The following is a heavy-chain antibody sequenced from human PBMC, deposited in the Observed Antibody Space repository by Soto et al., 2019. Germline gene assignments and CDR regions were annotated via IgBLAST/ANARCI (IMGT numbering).Heavy chain of an antibody. CDR3: AREAAAERNYYGLDV. CDR2: ISGYNGNT. D-gene: IGHD6-13*01. Sequence: QVQLVQSGPEVRKPGASVKVSCKASGYIFSRYGISWVRQAPGQGLEWMAWISGYNGNTKFGERVQGRVNVTTDTSASPAYMELRSLRSDDTAVYYCAREAAAERNYYGLDVWGQGPTVIVSS. V-gene: IGHV1-18*04. CDR1: GYIFSRYG. J-gene: IGHJ6*02.